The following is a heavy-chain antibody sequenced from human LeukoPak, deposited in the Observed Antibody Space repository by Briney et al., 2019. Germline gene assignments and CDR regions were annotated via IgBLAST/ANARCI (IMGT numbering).Heavy chain of an antibody. CDR3: ATDTPLYSSSSYYYGMDV. CDR1: GSTFSDYY. V-gene: IGHV3-11*01. Sequence: GGSLRLSCAASGSTFSDYYMSWIRQAPGKGLEWVSYISSSGSTIYYADSVKGRFTISRDNAKNSLYLQMNSLRSEDTAVYYCATDTPLYSSSSYYYGMDVWGQGTTVTVSS. D-gene: IGHD6-13*01. CDR2: ISSSGSTI. J-gene: IGHJ6*02.